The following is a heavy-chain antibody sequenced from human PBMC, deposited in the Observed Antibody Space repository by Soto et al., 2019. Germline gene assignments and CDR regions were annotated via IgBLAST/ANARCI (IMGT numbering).Heavy chain of an antibody. CDR2: IYHSGST. V-gene: IGHV4-30-2*01. J-gene: IGHJ5*02. Sequence: SETLSLTCSVSGGSIIIGGYSWIWIRQPPGKGLEWIGYIYHSGSTYYNPSLKSRVTISVDRSKNQFSLKLSSVTAADTAVYYCARYYYGSGSYYKNWFDPWGQGTLVTVSS. D-gene: IGHD3-10*01. CDR1: GGSIIIGGYS. CDR3: ARYYYGSGSYYKNWFDP.